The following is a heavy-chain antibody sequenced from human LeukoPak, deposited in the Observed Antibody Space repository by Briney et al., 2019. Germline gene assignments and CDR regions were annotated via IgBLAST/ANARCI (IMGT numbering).Heavy chain of an antibody. CDR1: GLTFSTSG. CDR2: ISSSSSTI. Sequence: GGSLRLSCTASGLTFSTSGFNWVRQAPGKGLEWVSYISSSSSTIYYADSVKGRFTISRDNAKNSLYLQMNSLRAEDTAGYYCARDPIAAAGYDAFDIWGQGTMVTVSS. D-gene: IGHD6-13*01. J-gene: IGHJ3*02. V-gene: IGHV3-48*01. CDR3: ARDPIAAAGYDAFDI.